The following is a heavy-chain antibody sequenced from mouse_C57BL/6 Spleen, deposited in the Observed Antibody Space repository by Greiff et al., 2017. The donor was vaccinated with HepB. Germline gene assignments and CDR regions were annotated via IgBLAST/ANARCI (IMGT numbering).Heavy chain of an antibody. CDR1: GYTFTSYW. CDR3: ARGESDLGY. V-gene: IGHV1-69*01. CDR2: IDPSDSYT. J-gene: IGHJ2*01. Sequence: QVQLKQPGAELVMPGASVKLSCKASGYTFTSYWMHWVKQRPGQGLEWIGEIDPSDSYTNYNQKFKGKSTLTVDKSSSTAYMQLSSLTSEDSAVYYCARGESDLGYWGQGTTLTVSS.